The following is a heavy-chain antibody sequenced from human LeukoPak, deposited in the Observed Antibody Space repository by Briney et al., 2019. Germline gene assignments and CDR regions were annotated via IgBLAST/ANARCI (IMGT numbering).Heavy chain of an antibody. J-gene: IGHJ3*02. CDR1: GYTFTSYY. D-gene: IGHD2-15*01. Sequence: ASVKVSCKASGYTFTSYYMHWVRQAPGQGLEWMGIINPSGGSTSYAQKFQGRVTMTRDTSTSTVYMELSSLRSEDTAVCYCARDLLDCSGGSCYRIVAFDIWGQGTMVTVSS. V-gene: IGHV1-46*01. CDR3: ARDLLDCSGGSCYRIVAFDI. CDR2: INPSGGST.